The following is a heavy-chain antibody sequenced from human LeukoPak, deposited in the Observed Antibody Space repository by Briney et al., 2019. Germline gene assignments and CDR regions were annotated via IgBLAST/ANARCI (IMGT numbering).Heavy chain of an antibody. D-gene: IGHD3-22*01. V-gene: IGHV3-74*01. J-gene: IGHJ4*02. Sequence: GGSLRLSCAASGFTFSSYWMHWVRQAPGKGLVWVSRINSDGSITTYADSVKGRFTISRDNVKETVYLQMNSLRVEDTAVYYCARDRDYYDSSGFPSDWGQGTLVTVSS. CDR2: INSDGSIT. CDR1: GFTFSSYW. CDR3: ARDRDYYDSSGFPSD.